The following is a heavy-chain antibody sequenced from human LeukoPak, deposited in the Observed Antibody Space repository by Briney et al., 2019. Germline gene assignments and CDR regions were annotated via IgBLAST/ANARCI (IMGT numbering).Heavy chain of an antibody. CDR2: IRSKANSYAT. CDR1: GFTFSGSA. D-gene: IGHD4-23*01. J-gene: IGHJ3*02. V-gene: IGHV3-73*01. CDR3: TRPLHPDYGGNSGVYAFDI. Sequence: GGSLRLSCAASGFTFSGSAMHWVRQASGKGLEWVGRIRSKANSYATAYAASVKGRFTISRDDSKNTAYLQMNSLKTEDTAVYYCTRPLHPDYGGNSGVYAFDIWGQGTMVTVSS.